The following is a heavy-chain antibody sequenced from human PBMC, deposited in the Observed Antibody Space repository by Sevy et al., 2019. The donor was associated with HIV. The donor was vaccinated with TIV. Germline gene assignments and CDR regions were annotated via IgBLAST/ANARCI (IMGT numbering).Heavy chain of an antibody. CDR3: ARDLPPSATTVAHFDY. V-gene: IGHV3-48*03. D-gene: IGHD4-17*01. J-gene: IGHJ4*02. CDR2: ISISGTNI. Sequence: GGSLRLSCAPSGFRFISYEMNWVRQAPGKGLEWVASISISGTNIYYSDSVRGRFTISRDTAKNSLYLQMNSLRAEDTAVYYCARDLPPSATTVAHFDYWGQGTLVTVSS. CDR1: GFRFISYE.